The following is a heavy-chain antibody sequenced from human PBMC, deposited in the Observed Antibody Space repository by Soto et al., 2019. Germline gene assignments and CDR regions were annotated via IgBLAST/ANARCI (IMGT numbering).Heavy chain of an antibody. Sequence: ASVKVSCKASGYTFTSYGISWVRQAPGQGLERMGGISAYNSNTNYAQKLQGRVTMTTDTSTSTAYMELRSLRSDDTAVYYCATGGSVAGYYCGMDVWGKGSMVTVSS. J-gene: IGHJ6*04. V-gene: IGHV1-18*01. CDR1: GYTFTSYG. CDR3: ATGGSVAGYYCGMDV. CDR2: ISAYNSNT. D-gene: IGHD6-19*01.